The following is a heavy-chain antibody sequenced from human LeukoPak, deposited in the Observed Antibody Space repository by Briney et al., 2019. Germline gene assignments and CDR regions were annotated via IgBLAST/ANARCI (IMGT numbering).Heavy chain of an antibody. Sequence: SQTLSLTCALSGDSVSSNSAAWNWIRQSPSRGLEWLGRTYYRSKWYNDYAVSVKSRTTINPDTSKNQFSLQLNSVTPEDTAVYYCARTMITFGGVIVGLYGMDVWGKGTTVTVSS. V-gene: IGHV6-1*01. CDR2: TYYRSKWYN. CDR3: ARTMITFGGVIVGLYGMDV. J-gene: IGHJ6*04. CDR1: GDSVSSNSAA. D-gene: IGHD3-16*02.